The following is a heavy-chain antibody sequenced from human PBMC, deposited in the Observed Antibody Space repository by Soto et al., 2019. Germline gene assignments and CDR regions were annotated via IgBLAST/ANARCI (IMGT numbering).Heavy chain of an antibody. CDR1: GGSISSYY. CDR2: IYYSGST. J-gene: IGHJ4*02. Sequence: SETLSLTCTVSGGSISSYYWSWIRQPPGKGLEWIGYIYYSGSTNYNPSLKSRVTISVDTSKNQFSLKLSSVTAADTAVYYCARGRYGSGSYYPDYWGQGTLVTVS. V-gene: IGHV4-59*01. CDR3: ARGRYGSGSYYPDY. D-gene: IGHD3-10*01.